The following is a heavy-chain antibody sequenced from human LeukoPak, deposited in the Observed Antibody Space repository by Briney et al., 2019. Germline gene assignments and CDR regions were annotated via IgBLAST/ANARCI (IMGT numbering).Heavy chain of an antibody. CDR2: IYYSGST. CDR3: ARLDIQSIDY. D-gene: IGHD3-9*01. Sequence: PSETLSLTCTVSGGSISSSSYYWGWMRQPPGKGLEWIGSIYYSGSTYYNPSLKSRVTISVDTSKNQFSLKLSSVTAADTAVYYCARLDIQSIDYWGQGTLVTVSS. V-gene: IGHV4-39*01. CDR1: GGSISSSSYY. J-gene: IGHJ4*02.